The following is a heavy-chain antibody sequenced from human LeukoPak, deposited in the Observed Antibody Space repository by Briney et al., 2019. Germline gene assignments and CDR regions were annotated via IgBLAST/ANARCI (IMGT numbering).Heavy chain of an antibody. V-gene: IGHV3-20*04. CDR2: INWNGGST. Sequence: PGGSLRLSCAASGFTFDDYGMSWVRQAPGKGLEWVSGINWNGGSTGYADSVKGRFTISRGNAKNSLYLQMNSLRAEDTAVYYCARYGVYDYVWGSHRPAGGGDAFDIWGQGTMVTVSS. J-gene: IGHJ3*02. D-gene: IGHD3-16*02. CDR1: GFTFDDYG. CDR3: ARYGVYDYVWGSHRPAGGGDAFDI.